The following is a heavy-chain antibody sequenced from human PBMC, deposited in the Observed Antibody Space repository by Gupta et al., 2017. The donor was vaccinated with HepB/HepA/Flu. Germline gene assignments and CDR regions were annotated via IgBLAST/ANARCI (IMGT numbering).Heavy chain of an antibody. CDR2: IYYSGST. Sequence: QLQLQESGPGLVKPSETLSLPCTVPGGSISSSSYYWGWIRQPPGKGLEWIGSIYYSGSTYYNPSLKSRVTISVDTSKNQFSLKLSSVTAADTAVYYCARLYIGGFDYWGQGTLVTVSS. V-gene: IGHV4-39*01. CDR1: GGSISSSSYY. CDR3: ARLYIGGFDY. D-gene: IGHD3-10*01. J-gene: IGHJ4*02.